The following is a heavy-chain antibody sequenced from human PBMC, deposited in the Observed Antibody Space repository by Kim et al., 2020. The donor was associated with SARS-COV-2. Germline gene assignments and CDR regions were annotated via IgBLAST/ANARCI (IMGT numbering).Heavy chain of an antibody. J-gene: IGHJ6*02. CDR1: GYTFTGYY. D-gene: IGHD3-10*01. Sequence: ASVKVSCKASGYTFTGYYMHWVRQAPGQGLEWMGWINPNSGGTNYAQKFQGWVTMTRDTSISTAYMELSRLRSDDTAVYYCARDLPLHYYGSGSYPLGIPDYYYGMDVWGQGTTVTVSS. V-gene: IGHV1-2*04. CDR2: INPNSGGT. CDR3: ARDLPLHYYGSGSYPLGIPDYYYGMDV.